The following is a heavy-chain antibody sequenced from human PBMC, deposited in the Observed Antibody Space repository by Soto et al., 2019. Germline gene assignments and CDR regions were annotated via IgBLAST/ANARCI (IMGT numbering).Heavy chain of an antibody. CDR2: IYWDDDK. D-gene: IGHD2-15*01. CDR3: AYLPCSGGSCYWFSFSGMDV. CDR1: GFSLSTSGVG. J-gene: IGHJ6*02. V-gene: IGHV2-5*02. Sequence: QITLKESGPTLVKPTQTLTLTCTFSGFSLSTSGVGVASIRQPPGKALEWLALIYWDDDKRYRPSLESRLTSTKDTSKNQVVLTRTNMDSVDTATYYCAYLPCSGGSCYWFSFSGMDVWGQGTTVTVSS.